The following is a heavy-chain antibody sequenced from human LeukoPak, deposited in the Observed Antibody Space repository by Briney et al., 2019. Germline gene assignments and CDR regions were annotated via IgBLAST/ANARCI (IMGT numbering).Heavy chain of an antibody. J-gene: IGHJ4*02. CDR3: ARGRGGIAAAGTGDYYFDY. CDR2: INHSGST. V-gene: IGHV4-34*01. Sequence: SETLSLTCAVYGGSFSGYYWSWIRQPPGKGLEWIGEINHSGSTIYNPSLKSRVTISVDTSKNHFSLKLSSVTAADTAVYYCARGRGGIAAAGTGDYYFDYWGQGTLVTVSS. CDR1: GGSFSGYY. D-gene: IGHD6-13*01.